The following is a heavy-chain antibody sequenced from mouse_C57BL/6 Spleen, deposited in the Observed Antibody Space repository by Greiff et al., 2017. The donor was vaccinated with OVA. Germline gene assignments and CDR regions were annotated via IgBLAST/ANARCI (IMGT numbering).Heavy chain of an antibody. V-gene: IGHV1-69*01. CDR2: IDPSDSYT. D-gene: IGHD3-3*01. CDR1: GYTFTSYW. Sequence: QVQLQQPGAELVMPGASVKLSCKASGYTFTSYWMHWVKQRPGQGLEWIGEIDPSDSYTNYNQKFKGKSTLTVDKSSSTAYMQLSSLTSEDSAVYYCTRERAPISDYFDYWGQGTTLTVSS. CDR3: TRERAPISDYFDY. J-gene: IGHJ2*01.